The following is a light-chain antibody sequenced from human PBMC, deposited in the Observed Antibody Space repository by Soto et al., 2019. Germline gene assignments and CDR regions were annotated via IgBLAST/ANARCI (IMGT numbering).Light chain of an antibody. CDR3: QQYNNRKM. J-gene: IGKJ1*01. Sequence: EIVMTQSPAILSVSPGDRVTLSCRASQSVSTNLAWYQQKPGQAPRLLIYGASIRARGIPARFSGSGSGTEFTLTITSLQSEDFAVYFCQQYNNRKMFGQGTRVEIK. V-gene: IGKV3-15*01. CDR1: QSVSTN. CDR2: GAS.